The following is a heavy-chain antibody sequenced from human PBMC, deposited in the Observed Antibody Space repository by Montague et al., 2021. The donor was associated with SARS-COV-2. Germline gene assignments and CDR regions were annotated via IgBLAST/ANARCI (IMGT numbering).Heavy chain of an antibody. J-gene: IGHJ3*02. CDR2: XDWXDDK. V-gene: IGHV2-70*11. D-gene: IGHD4-17*01. CDR1: GFGLSTSGMG. CDR3: ARIQATVNAFDI. Sequence: PALVKPTQTLTLTCTFSGFGLSTSGMGVSWIRQPPGKALEWLARXDWXDDKYYSTSLKTRLTISKDTSKNQVVLTMTNMDPVDTATYYCARIQATVNAFDIWGQGTMVTVSS.